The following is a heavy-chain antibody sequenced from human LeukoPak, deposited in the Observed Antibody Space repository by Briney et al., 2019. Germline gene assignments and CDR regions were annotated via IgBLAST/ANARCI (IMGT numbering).Heavy chain of an antibody. CDR2: IRYDGSNK. Sequence: GGSLRLSCAASGFTFSSYGMHWVRQAPGKGLEWVAFIRYDGSNKYYADSVKGRFTISRDNSKNTLYLQMNSLTAEDTAVHYCVRAHHPGGWFDPWGQGTLVTVSS. J-gene: IGHJ5*02. CDR3: VRAHHPGGWFDP. CDR1: GFTFSSYG. D-gene: IGHD3-10*01. V-gene: IGHV3-30*02.